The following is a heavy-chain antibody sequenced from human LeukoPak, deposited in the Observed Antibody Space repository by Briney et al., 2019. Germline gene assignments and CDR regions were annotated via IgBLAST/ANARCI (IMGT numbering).Heavy chain of an antibody. D-gene: IGHD3-22*01. CDR1: GFTFSSYW. CDR3: VRVDTSGYYYELSFDY. Sequence: PGGSLRLSWTASGFTFSSYWIGWVRQAPGEGLGWVANTKKDGSEKEYVDSVKGRFTISRDNAKNSLYLQMNSLGVEDTAVYYCVRVDTSGYYYELSFDYWGQGTLVTVSS. J-gene: IGHJ4*02. V-gene: IGHV3-7*01. CDR2: TKKDGSEK.